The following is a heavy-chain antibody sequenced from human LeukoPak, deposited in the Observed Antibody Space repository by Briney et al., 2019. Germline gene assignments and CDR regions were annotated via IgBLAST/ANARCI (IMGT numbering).Heavy chain of an antibody. J-gene: IGHJ3*02. CDR1: GGSISSSNW. D-gene: IGHD3-9*01. V-gene: IGHV4-4*02. CDR3: ARETPAGQYYDILTGYSYDAFDI. Sequence: PSRTLSLTCAVAGGSISSSNWGCEVRQPPGKGREGSAEIYDSGSTNYNPSLESRVTISVDKSKHQFSLKVGCVTAADTAVYYCARETPAGQYYDILTGYSYDAFDIWGQGTTVTVSS. CDR2: IYDSGST.